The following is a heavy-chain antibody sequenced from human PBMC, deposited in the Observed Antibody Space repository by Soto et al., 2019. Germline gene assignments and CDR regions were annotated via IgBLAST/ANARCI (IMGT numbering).Heavy chain of an antibody. CDR1: VFTFSHHS. Sequence: HPWWSLRLSCSGSVFTFSHHSLYWFRQAPGKGLRYVSTISGNGGNTHYAASVRGRFTISRDNSKNTVFLQMSGLGVADSAVYYCVKVSGYCTGGSCFSYFDYWGQGALVTVSS. D-gene: IGHD2-15*01. V-gene: IGHV3-64D*06. J-gene: IGHJ4*02. CDR3: VKVSGYCTGGSCFSYFDY. CDR2: ISGNGGNT.